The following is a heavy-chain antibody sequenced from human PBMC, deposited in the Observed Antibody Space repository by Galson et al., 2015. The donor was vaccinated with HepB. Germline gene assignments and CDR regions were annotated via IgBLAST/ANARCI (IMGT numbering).Heavy chain of an antibody. CDR3: ARGHPVVRGVISDMDV. J-gene: IGHJ6*02. CDR2: IGTIGDT. D-gene: IGHD3-10*01. V-gene: IGHV3-13*01. Sequence: SLRLSCAASGFTFSSQDMHWVRQTTGRGLEWVSGIGTIGDTFYSTSVRGRFTTSRENAKNSLCLQMNSLRDDDTAVYYCARGHPVVRGVISDMDVWGQGTTVTVSS. CDR1: GFTFSSQD.